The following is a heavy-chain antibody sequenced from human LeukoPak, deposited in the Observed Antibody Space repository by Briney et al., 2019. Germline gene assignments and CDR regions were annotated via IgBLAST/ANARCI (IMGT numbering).Heavy chain of an antibody. J-gene: IGHJ4*02. Sequence: SETLSLTCSVSGGSVTTYYWSWIRQAPGKGLEWIGYIYDSGSTNYNPSLKSRVTISEDTSKRQFSLKLRSVTAADTAVYYCARVVGRHCSSTSCYIDYWGQGTLVTVSS. CDR2: IYDSGST. V-gene: IGHV4-59*02. D-gene: IGHD2-2*02. CDR3: ARVVGRHCSSTSCYIDY. CDR1: GGSVTTYY.